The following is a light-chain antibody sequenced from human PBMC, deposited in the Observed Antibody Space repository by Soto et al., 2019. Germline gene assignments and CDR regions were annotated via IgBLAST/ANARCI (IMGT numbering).Light chain of an antibody. Sequence: EIVLTQSPGTLSLSPGERATLSCRASQSVNSNYSAWYQQTPGQGPPLLIYGATSKATGVPDRFSGSGAGTYFLLTISRLAPEDFAVYCCQQYDNSPRTFGQGTRVEIK. V-gene: IGKV3-20*01. CDR2: GAT. CDR1: QSVNSNY. J-gene: IGKJ1*01. CDR3: QQYDNSPRT.